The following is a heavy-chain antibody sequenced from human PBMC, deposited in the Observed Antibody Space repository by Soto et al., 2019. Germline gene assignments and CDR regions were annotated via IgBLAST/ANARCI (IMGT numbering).Heavy chain of an antibody. J-gene: IGHJ4*02. CDR1: GGCMRSYY. CDR2: IYYSGST. V-gene: IGHV4-59*08. Sequence: PSETLSLTCTVSGGCMRSYYWSWIRQPPGKGLEWIGYIYYSGSTNYNPSLKSRVTISVDTSKNQFSLKLSSVTAADTAVYYCARHHDSWGQGTLVTVSS. CDR3: ARHHDS.